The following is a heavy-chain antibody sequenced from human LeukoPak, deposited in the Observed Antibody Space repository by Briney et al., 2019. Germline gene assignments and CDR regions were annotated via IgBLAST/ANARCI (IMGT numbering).Heavy chain of an antibody. V-gene: IGHV1-2*02. CDR3: ARETDGYNPKTNSFDY. Sequence: ASVKVSCKASVYTFTGYYMHWVRQAPRQGREGRGWINPNSGGTNYAQKFQGRVTMTRDTSISTAYMELSRLRSDDTAVYYCARETDGYNPKTNSFDYWGQGTLVTVSS. D-gene: IGHD5-24*01. CDR1: VYTFTGYY. CDR2: INPNSGGT. J-gene: IGHJ4*02.